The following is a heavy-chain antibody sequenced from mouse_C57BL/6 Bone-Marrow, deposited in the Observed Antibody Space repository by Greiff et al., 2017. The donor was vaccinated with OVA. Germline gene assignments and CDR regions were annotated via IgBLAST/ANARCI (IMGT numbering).Heavy chain of an antibody. CDR2: IYWGDDK. J-gene: IGHJ2*01. D-gene: IGHD2-4*01. CDR1: GFSLSTSGMG. Sequence: QVTLKVSGPGILQSSQTLSLTCSFSGFSLSTSGMGVSWIRQPSGKGLEWLAHIYWGDDKRYNPSLKSRLTISKDTSRNQVFLKITSVDTADTATYYGARSNYDYGAWCVYFDYWGQGTTLTVSS. V-gene: IGHV8-12*01. CDR3: ARSNYDYGAWCVYFDY.